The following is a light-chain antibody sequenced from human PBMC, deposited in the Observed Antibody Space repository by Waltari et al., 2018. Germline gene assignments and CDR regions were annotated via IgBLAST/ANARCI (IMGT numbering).Light chain of an antibody. CDR2: GAS. CDR1: QSVSGSY. J-gene: IGKJ5*01. CDR3: QYYGASRGPIT. V-gene: IGKV3-20*01. Sequence: EIVLTQSPGTLSLSPGETATLSCRASQSVSGSYLALNQQKPGQAPRPLIYGASSRATGIPDRFSGSGSGTDFTLTISRLEPEDFGVYYCQYYGASRGPITFGQGTRLEIK.